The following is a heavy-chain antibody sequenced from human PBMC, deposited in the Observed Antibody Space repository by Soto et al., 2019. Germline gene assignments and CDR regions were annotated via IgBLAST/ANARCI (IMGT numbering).Heavy chain of an antibody. J-gene: IGHJ4*02. V-gene: IGHV3-23*01. CDR1: GFTFSDYA. Sequence: EVQLLDSGGGLVQPGGSLRLSCTASGFTFSDYAMSWVRQPPGKGLEWVSVISAGGSTYYADSVKGRFTVSRANSKNTLNLKMNSLRAEDTAVYYCANVPIWCSSTSCYTEGFDYWGQGTLVTVSS. CDR3: ANVPIWCSSTSCYTEGFDY. CDR2: ISAGGST. D-gene: IGHD2-2*02.